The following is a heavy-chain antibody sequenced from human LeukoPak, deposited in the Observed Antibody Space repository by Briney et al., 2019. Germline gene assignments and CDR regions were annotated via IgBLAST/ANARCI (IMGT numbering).Heavy chain of an antibody. Sequence: TGGSLRLSCAASGFTISSYGMHWVRQAPGKGLEWVAVIWYDGGNKYYADSVKGRFTISRDNAKNTLYLQMNSLRAEDTAVYYCARGGGILDYWGQGTLVTVSS. V-gene: IGHV3-33*01. J-gene: IGHJ4*02. CDR3: ARGGGILDY. D-gene: IGHD3-9*01. CDR1: GFTISSYG. CDR2: IWYDGGNK.